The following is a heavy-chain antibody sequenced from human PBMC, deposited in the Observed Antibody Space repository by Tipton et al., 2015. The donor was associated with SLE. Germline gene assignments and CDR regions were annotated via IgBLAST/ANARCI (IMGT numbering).Heavy chain of an antibody. CDR1: GGSISSGSYY. CDR3: ARERLDSSSWFSD. V-gene: IGHV4-61*02. CDR2: IYTSGST. D-gene: IGHD6-13*01. J-gene: IGHJ4*02. Sequence: TLSLTCTVSGGSISSGSYYWSWIRQPAGKGLEWIGRIYTSGSTNYNPSLKSRVPIAVDTTKNQFSLKLSSVTAADTAVYYCARERLDSSSWFSDWGQGTLVTVSS.